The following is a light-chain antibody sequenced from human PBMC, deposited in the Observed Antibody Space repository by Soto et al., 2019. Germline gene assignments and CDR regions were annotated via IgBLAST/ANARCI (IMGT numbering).Light chain of an antibody. CDR1: QSVTSSY. V-gene: IGKV3-20*01. J-gene: IGKJ4*01. CDR3: QQYGSSPPLT. Sequence: EIVLTQSPGTLSLSPGERATLSCRASQSVTSSYLVWYQQKPGQAPRLLIYGASNRATGIPDRFSGSGSGTDFTLTISRLEPEDFAVYYCQQYGSSPPLTFGGGTKWIS. CDR2: GAS.